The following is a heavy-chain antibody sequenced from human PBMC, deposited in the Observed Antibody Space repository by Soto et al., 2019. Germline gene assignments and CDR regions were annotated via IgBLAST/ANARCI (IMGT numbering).Heavy chain of an antibody. D-gene: IGHD3-16*01. CDR2: ISGSSGNA. V-gene: IGHV1-18*01. CDR1: GYTFTKYG. J-gene: IGHJ4*01. CDR3: AREMAGLGGEYDY. Sequence: ASVKVSCKTSGYTFTKYGVGWVRQAPGQGLEWMGWISGSSGNANYAEKVKGRITLTTDTSTSTAYIELRSLRSDDTAVYYCAREMAGLGGEYDYWG.